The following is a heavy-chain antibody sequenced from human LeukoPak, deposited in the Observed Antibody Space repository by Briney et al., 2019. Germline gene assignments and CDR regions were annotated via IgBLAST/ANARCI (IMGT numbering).Heavy chain of an antibody. J-gene: IGHJ4*02. D-gene: IGHD1-1*01. Sequence: SETLSLTCTVSGGSISSSSYYWGWIRQPPGKGLEWIGSIYYSGSTYYNPSLKSRVTISVDTSKNQFSLKLSSVTAADTAVYYCARAIEENDFDYWGQGTLVTVSS. CDR3: ARAIEENDFDY. CDR1: GGSISSSSYY. V-gene: IGHV4-39*01. CDR2: IYYSGST.